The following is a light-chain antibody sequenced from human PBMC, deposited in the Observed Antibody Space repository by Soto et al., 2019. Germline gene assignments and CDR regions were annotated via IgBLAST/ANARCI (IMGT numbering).Light chain of an antibody. CDR2: DAS. J-gene: IGKJ2*01. CDR1: QTITSW. CDR3: QQYNSYPYT. V-gene: IGKV1-5*01. Sequence: DIQMTQSPSTLSASVGDRVTITCRASQTITSWLAWYQQKPGKAPKLLIYDASSLPSGVPSRFSGSGSGTEFTLTISSLQPDDLATYYCQQYNSYPYTFGQGTKLEIK.